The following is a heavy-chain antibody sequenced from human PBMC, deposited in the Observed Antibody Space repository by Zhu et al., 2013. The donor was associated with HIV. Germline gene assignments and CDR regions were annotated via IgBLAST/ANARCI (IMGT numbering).Heavy chain of an antibody. CDR3: AKSSTGYGDYSDAFDI. J-gene: IGHJ3*02. CDR1: GFTFSSYG. D-gene: IGHD4-17*01. V-gene: IGHV3-30*18. CDR2: TSYDGSNK. Sequence: VQLVESGGGVVQPGRSLRLSCAASGFTFSSYGIHWVRQAPGKGLEWVAVTSYDGSNKYYADSVKGRFTISRDNSKNTLYLRMNSLRAEDTAVYYCAKSSTGYGDYSDAFDIWGQGTMVTVSS.